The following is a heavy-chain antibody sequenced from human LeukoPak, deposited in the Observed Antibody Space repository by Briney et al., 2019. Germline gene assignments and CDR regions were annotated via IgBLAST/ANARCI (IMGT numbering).Heavy chain of an antibody. Sequence: GGSLRLSSAPSRFSLSSNATSCVPPAPREGREWVSAISGRGGSTYYADSVKGRFTISRDNPKNTLYLQMNSLRAEDTAVYYCAKGRACSSTSCYGVSYYGMDVWGQGTTVTVSS. D-gene: IGHD2-2*01. J-gene: IGHJ6*02. CDR2: ISGRGGST. CDR3: AKGRACSSTSCYGVSYYGMDV. CDR1: RFSLSSNA. V-gene: IGHV3-23*01.